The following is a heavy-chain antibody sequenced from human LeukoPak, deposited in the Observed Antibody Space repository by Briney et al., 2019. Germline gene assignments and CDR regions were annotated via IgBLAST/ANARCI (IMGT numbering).Heavy chain of an antibody. CDR2: IIPIFGTA. J-gene: IGHJ6*02. V-gene: IGHV1-69*13. Sequence: SVKVSCKASGGTFSSYAISWVRQAPGQGLEWMGGIIPIFGTANYAQKFQGRVTITADESTSTAYMELSSLRSEDTAVYYCARGNRRVVVVAATYYGMDVWGQGTTVTISS. D-gene: IGHD2-15*01. CDR3: ARGNRRVVVVAATYYGMDV. CDR1: GGTFSSYA.